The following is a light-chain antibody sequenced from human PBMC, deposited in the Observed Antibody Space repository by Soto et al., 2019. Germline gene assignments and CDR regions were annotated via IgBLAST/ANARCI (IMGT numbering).Light chain of an antibody. CDR1: NSNIGSNT. V-gene: IGLV1-44*01. Sequence: VLTQPPSASGTPGQRVTISCSGSNSNIGSNTVNWYQQLPGTAPKLLIYYDNLRPSGVPDRISGSKSGTSASLAISGLQSDDEADYYCAAWDDSLNGRVFGTGTKVTVL. CDR3: AAWDDSLNGRV. J-gene: IGLJ1*01. CDR2: YDN.